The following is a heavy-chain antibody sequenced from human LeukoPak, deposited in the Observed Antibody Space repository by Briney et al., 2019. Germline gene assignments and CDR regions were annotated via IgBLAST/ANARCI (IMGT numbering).Heavy chain of an antibody. Sequence: GGSLRLSCVASGFSFNNYAMNWVRQAPGKGLEWVSLIIGSSGSTFYADSVKGRFTISRDKSKITLDLQMNSLRAEDTAVYYCAKGAYDYIEIAYFDYWGQGSLVTVSS. CDR1: GFSFNNYA. J-gene: IGHJ4*02. D-gene: IGHD5-12*01. V-gene: IGHV3-23*01. CDR3: AKGAYDYIEIAYFDY. CDR2: IIGSSGST.